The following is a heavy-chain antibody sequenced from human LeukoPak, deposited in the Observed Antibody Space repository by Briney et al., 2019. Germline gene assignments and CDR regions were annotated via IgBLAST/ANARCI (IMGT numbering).Heavy chain of an antibody. J-gene: IGHJ4*02. Sequence: SGTLSLTCAVSGGSISSSNWWSWVRQPAGKGLEWIGRIYTSGSTNFDPSLKSRVSISLDTSQNQFSLKLSSVTAADTAVYYCAREGAARNFDYWGQGILVTVSS. CDR2: IYTSGST. V-gene: IGHV4-61*02. D-gene: IGHD6-6*01. CDR1: GGSISSSNW. CDR3: AREGAARNFDY.